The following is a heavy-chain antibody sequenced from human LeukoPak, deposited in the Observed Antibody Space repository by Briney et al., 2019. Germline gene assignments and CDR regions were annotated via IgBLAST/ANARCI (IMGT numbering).Heavy chain of an antibody. Sequence: GESLKISCKGSGYSFTSYWIGWVRQMPGKGLEWMGIIYPGDSDTRYSPSFQGQVTISADKSISTAYLQWSSPKASDTAMYYCARWDGYYGSGSPYYHMDVWGKGTTVTVSS. J-gene: IGHJ6*03. CDR3: ARWDGYYGSGSPYYHMDV. D-gene: IGHD3-10*01. CDR2: IYPGDSDT. CDR1: GYSFTSYW. V-gene: IGHV5-51*01.